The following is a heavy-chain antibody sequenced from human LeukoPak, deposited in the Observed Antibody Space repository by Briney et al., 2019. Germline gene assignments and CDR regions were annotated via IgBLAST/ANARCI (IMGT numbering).Heavy chain of an antibody. CDR2: IKQDGSEK. V-gene: IGHV3-7*01. D-gene: IGHD3-22*01. CDR1: GFTFSDYW. J-gene: IGHJ3*02. CDR3: ARDTLYYDSSGYPLAFDI. Sequence: GGSLRLSCAAPGFTFSDYWMSWVRQAPGQGLEWVANIKQDGSEKYYVDSVKGRFTISRDSAKNSLYLQMNSLRAEDTAVYYCARDTLYYDSSGYPLAFDIWGQGTMVTVSS.